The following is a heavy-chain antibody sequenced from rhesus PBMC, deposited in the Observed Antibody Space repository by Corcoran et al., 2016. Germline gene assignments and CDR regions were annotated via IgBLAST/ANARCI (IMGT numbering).Heavy chain of an antibody. Sequence: QVQLQESGPGVVKPSETLSLTCAVSGGSISDSYWWSWIRQPPGKGLEWIGYIYGSSTSTNSNPSLKSRVTISKDTSKNQFSLKLSSVTAADTAVYYCARERYSWNNVGAFDFWGQGLRVTVSS. V-gene: IGHV4S10*01. CDR2: IYGSSTST. D-gene: IGHD1-20*01. CDR1: GGSISDSYW. CDR3: ARERYSWNNVGAFDF. J-gene: IGHJ3*01.